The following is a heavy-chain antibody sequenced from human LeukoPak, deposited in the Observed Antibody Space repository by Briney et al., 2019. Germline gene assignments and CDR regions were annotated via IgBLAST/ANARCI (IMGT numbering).Heavy chain of an antibody. V-gene: IGHV3-23*01. Sequence: GGSLRLSCAASGFTFSSYGMSWVRQAPGKGLEWVSAISGSGGSTYYADSVKGRFTISRDNSKNTLYLQMSSLRAEDTAVYYCAKDRSSGWPAAFDYWGQGTLVTVSS. CDR3: AKDRSSGWPAAFDY. D-gene: IGHD6-19*01. CDR1: GFTFSSYG. J-gene: IGHJ4*02. CDR2: ISGSGGST.